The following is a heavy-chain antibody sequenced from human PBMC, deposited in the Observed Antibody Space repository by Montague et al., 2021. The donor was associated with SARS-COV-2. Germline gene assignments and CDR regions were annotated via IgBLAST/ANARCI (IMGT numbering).Heavy chain of an antibody. D-gene: IGHD2-15*01. V-gene: IGHV4-59*01. CDR3: ASVGGGSSYNYYGLDV. CDR1: GGSITSFY. CDR2: VYYTGGT. Sequence: SETLSLTCSISGGSITSFYWNWIRQSPGKGLEWIGYVYYTGGTNNNPSLKSRATISVDTSKYQFSLTVGSVTAADTAVYYCASVGGGSSYNYYGLDVWGQGTTVTVSS. J-gene: IGHJ6*02.